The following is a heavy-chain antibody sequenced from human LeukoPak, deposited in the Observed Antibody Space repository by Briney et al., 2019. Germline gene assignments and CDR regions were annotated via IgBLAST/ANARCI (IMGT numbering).Heavy chain of an antibody. D-gene: IGHD1-26*01. CDR2: VHLNGAT. CDR1: GGSILSTNW. CDR3: TRESGALSPFGF. J-gene: IGHJ4*02. Sequence: PSETRSLTCPVSGGSILSTNWWSWVPQPPGKGLEWIGEVHLNGATNYNPSVEGRVTMSIDKSKNHLSLEVISVTAADTAMYYCTRESGALSPFGFRGQGTLVTVSS. V-gene: IGHV4-4*02.